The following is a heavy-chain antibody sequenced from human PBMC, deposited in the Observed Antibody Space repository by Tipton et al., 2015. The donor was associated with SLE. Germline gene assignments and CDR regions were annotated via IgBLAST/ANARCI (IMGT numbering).Heavy chain of an antibody. J-gene: IGHJ4*02. CDR2: IYYSGST. CDR1: GGSISSGGYY. D-gene: IGHD1-26*01. Sequence: TLSLTCTVPGGSISSGGYYWSWIRQHPGKGLEWIGYIYYSGSTNYNPSLKSRVTISVDTSKNQFSLKLSSVTAADTAVYYCARDDSGSFFDYWGQGTLVTVSS. V-gene: IGHV4-61*08. CDR3: ARDDSGSFFDY.